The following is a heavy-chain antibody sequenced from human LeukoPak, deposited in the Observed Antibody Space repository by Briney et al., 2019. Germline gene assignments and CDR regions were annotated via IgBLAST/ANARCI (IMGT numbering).Heavy chain of an antibody. CDR1: GFTFSSYA. CDR3: ARGTFSPQGSYYGH. J-gene: IGHJ4*02. V-gene: IGHV3-53*01. D-gene: IGHD3-10*01. Sequence: GGSLRLSCAASGFTFSSYAMSWVRQTPGGGLECVSVLYSGGAAYYADSVKGGFTISRDTSKNTLSLQMNSLRVEDTALYYCARGTFSPQGSYYGHWGQGTRVTVSS. CDR2: LYSGGAA.